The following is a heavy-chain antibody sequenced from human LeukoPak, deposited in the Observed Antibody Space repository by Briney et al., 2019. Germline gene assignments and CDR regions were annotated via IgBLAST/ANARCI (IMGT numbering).Heavy chain of an antibody. V-gene: IGHV3-7*03. D-gene: IGHD1-26*01. CDR2: INQDGGEK. Sequence: GGSLRLSCAASGFTFSTYWMSWVRQAPGKGLEWVANINQDGGEKYYVDSVKGRFTISRDNAKNSLYLQMNSLRAEDTAVYYCAKEIIERGAFDYWGQGTLVTVSS. CDR3: AKEIIERGAFDY. CDR1: GFTFSTYW. J-gene: IGHJ4*02.